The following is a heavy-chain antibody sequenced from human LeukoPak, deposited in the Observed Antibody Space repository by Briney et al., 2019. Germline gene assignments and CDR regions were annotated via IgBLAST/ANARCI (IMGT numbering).Heavy chain of an antibody. CDR2: IYYSGST. Sequence: SETLSLTCTVSGGSISSHYWSWIRQPPGKGLEWIGYIYYSGSTNYNPSLKSRVTTSVDTSKNQFSLKLSSVTAADTAAYYCAREITWHMDVWGKGTTVTVSS. CDR3: AREITWHMDV. D-gene: IGHD1-14*01. J-gene: IGHJ6*03. V-gene: IGHV4-59*11. CDR1: GGSISSHY.